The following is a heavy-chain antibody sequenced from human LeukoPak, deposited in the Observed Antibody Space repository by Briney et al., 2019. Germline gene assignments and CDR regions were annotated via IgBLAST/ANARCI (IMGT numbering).Heavy chain of an antibody. V-gene: IGHV4-59*12. CDR2: IHYSGSA. J-gene: IGHJ4*02. CDR1: GGPIRTYQ. CDR3: ARAGFGLAPLRGTPFDY. D-gene: IGHD3-10*01. Sequence: SETLSLTCTVSGGPIRTYQWSWIRQPPGKGLEWIGNIHYSGSANYNPSLKSRVTISVDTSKNQFSLKLSSVTAADTAVYYCARAGFGLAPLRGTPFDYWGQGTLVTVSS.